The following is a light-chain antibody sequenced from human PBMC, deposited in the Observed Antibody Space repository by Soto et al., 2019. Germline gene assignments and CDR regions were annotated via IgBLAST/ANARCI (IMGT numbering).Light chain of an antibody. CDR3: QHYGTSAL. CDR2: DAS. J-gene: IGKJ3*01. V-gene: IGKV3-20*01. CDR1: QSVSSSY. Sequence: EIVLTQSPGTLSLSPGKRATLSCRASQSVSSSYLAWYQQKPGQAPRLLIYDASRATGIPDRFSGSGSGTDFTLTITRLEPEDFAVYYCQHYGTSALFGPGTKVDI.